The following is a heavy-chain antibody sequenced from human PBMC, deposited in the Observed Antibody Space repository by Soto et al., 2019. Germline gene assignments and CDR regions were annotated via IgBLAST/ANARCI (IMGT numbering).Heavy chain of an antibody. J-gene: IGHJ4*02. V-gene: IGHV3-53*01. Sequence: GGSLRLSCAVSGFTVSGNYMTWVRQAPGKGLEWVSVIYSGGSAFSADSVKGRFTISRDNSKDTLYLQMNSLGAEDTAVYYCALGAPVSPGIFAYCGPGTLFTVS. CDR2: IYSGGSA. CDR3: ALGAPVSPGIFAY. D-gene: IGHD3-22*01. CDR1: GFTVSGNY.